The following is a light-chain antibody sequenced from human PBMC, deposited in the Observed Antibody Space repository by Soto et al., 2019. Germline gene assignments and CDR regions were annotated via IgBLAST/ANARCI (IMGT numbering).Light chain of an antibody. V-gene: IGKV3-20*01. CDR3: QQYGSSPIT. J-gene: IGKJ5*01. Sequence: ENVLTQSTSTLSFSPWEGSTLSFLASQSINTYLAWYQQKPGQAPRLLIYGASSRATDIPDRFIGSGSGTDFTLTISRLEPEDFAVYCCQQYGSSPITFGQGTRLEIK. CDR2: GAS. CDR1: QSINTY.